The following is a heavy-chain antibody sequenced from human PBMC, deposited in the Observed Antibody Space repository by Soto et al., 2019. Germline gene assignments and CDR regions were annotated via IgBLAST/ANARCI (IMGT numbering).Heavy chain of an antibody. CDR1: GYTFTSYG. Sequence: SVKVSCKASGYTFTSYGISWVRQAPGQGLEWMGWISAYNGNTNYAQKLQGRVTMTTDTSTSTAYMELRSLRSDDTAVYYCARDRGTYSGSHYYYGMDVWGQGTTVTVSS. CDR2: ISAYNGNT. V-gene: IGHV1-18*04. CDR3: ARDRGTYSGSHYYYGMDV. J-gene: IGHJ6*02. D-gene: IGHD1-26*01.